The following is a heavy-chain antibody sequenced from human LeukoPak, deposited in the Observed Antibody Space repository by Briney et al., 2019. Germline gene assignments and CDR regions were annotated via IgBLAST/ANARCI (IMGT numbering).Heavy chain of an antibody. CDR3: ARTHSSSLIWFDP. J-gene: IGHJ5*02. Sequence: PSETLSLTCTVSDDXISDYYWSWIRQPPGKGLEWIGYISYSGSANYNPSLKSRVTISLDTSKNQFSLKLTSVTTADTAVFYCARTHSSSLIWFDPWGQGTLVIVSS. D-gene: IGHD6-13*01. CDR2: ISYSGSA. CDR1: DDXISDYY. V-gene: IGHV4-59*01.